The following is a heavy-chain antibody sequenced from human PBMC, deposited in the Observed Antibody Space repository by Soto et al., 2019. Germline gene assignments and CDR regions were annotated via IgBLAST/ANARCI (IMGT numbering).Heavy chain of an antibody. CDR3: AKSNSFAY. CDR2: ISGSGGST. Sequence: GGSLRLSCAASGFTFSSYGMHWVRQAPGKGLEWVAVISGSGGSTYYADSVKGRFTISRDNSKNTLYLQMNSLGAEDTAVYYCAKSNSFAYWGQGTLVTVSS. CDR1: GFTFSSYG. D-gene: IGHD4-4*01. J-gene: IGHJ4*02. V-gene: IGHV3-23*01.